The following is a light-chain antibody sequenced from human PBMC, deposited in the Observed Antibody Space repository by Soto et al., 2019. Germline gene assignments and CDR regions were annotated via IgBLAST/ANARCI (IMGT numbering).Light chain of an antibody. CDR1: QSVSSN. Sequence: EIVMTQSPATLSVSPGERATLSCRASQSVSSNLAWYQQKPGQAPRLLIYGAYTRATGVPARLSGSRSGTEFTLTISRMQSEDFAVYYCKQYNNWPRTFGQGTKVEIK. V-gene: IGKV3-15*01. CDR2: GAY. CDR3: KQYNNWPRT. J-gene: IGKJ1*01.